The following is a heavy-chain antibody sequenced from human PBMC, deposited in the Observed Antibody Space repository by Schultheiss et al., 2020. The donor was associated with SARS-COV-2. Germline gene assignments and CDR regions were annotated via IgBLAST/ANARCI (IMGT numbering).Heavy chain of an antibody. V-gene: IGHV3-23*01. D-gene: IGHD6-13*01. Sequence: GGSLRLSCAASGFTFSSYWMSWVRQAPGKGLEWVSAISGSGGSTYYADSVKGRFTISRDNSKNTLYLQMNSLRAEDTAVYYCAKDPREIAAAGTFGYWGQGTLVTVSS. J-gene: IGHJ4*02. CDR1: GFTFSSYW. CDR2: ISGSGGST. CDR3: AKDPREIAAAGTFGY.